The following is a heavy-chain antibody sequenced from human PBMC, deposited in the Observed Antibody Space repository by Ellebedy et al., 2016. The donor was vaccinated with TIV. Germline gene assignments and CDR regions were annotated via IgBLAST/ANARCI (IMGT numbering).Heavy chain of an antibody. D-gene: IGHD2-21*02. V-gene: IGHV4-59*01. Sequence: MPSETLSLTCTVSGASINNYYWTWIRQTPGKGLEWIGFINHIGNSKSNPSLESRVTISLDTSKKEFSLKLRSVTPADTALYFCARGLTAHPLGWFDPWGQGVLVTVSS. CDR2: INHIGNS. J-gene: IGHJ5*02. CDR3: ARGLTAHPLGWFDP. CDR1: GASINNYY.